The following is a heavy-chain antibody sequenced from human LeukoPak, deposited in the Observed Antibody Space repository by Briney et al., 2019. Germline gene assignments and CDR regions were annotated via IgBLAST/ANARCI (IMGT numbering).Heavy chain of an antibody. CDR1: EFTVSSNY. D-gene: IGHD6-19*01. CDR3: AKDSSGWYFDY. J-gene: IGHJ4*02. CDR2: IYSGGST. Sequence: PGGSLRLSCAASEFTVSSNYMSWVRQAPGKGLEGVSIIYSGGSTYYADSVKGRFTISRDNSKNTLYLQMNSLRAEDTAVYYCAKDSSGWYFDYWGQGTLVTVSS. V-gene: IGHV3-66*02.